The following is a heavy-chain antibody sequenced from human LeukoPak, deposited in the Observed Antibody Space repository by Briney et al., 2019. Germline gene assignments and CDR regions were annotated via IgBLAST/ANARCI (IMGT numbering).Heavy chain of an antibody. CDR3: ARDLTKAGYSSSFGY. J-gene: IGHJ4*02. CDR1: GYTFTGYF. Sequence: ASVKVSCKASGYTFTGYFMHWVRQAPRQGLEWMGRINPNSGDTNYAQKFQGRVTMTRDTAISTAYMVLSRLRSDDTAVYYCARDLTKAGYSSSFGYWGQGTLVTVSS. CDR2: INPNSGDT. D-gene: IGHD6-13*01. V-gene: IGHV1-2*06.